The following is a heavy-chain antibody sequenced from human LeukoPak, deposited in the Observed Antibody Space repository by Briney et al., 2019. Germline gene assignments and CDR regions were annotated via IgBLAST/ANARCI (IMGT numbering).Heavy chain of an antibody. V-gene: IGHV4-4*07. CDR1: GGSISSFY. CDR2: IYSGVTA. J-gene: IGHJ6*03. Sequence: SETLSLTCTVSGGSISSFYWNWIRQPAGKGLEWIGRIYSGVTAIYNPSLKSRVTMTVDTSKSQFSLKLSSVTAADTAVYYCAREGYDVLSSYPYYYYYMDVWGKGTTVTVSS. D-gene: IGHD3-9*01. CDR3: AREGYDVLSSYPYYYYYMDV.